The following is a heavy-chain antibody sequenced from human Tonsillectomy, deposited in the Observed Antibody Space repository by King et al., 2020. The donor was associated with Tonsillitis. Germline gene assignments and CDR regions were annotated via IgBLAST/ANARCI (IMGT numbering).Heavy chain of an antibody. CDR1: GFTFSNYG. CDR3: AKGTVEYSSSSLDY. D-gene: IGHD6-6*01. J-gene: IGHJ4*02. CDR2: VSESGDRT. Sequence: VQLVESGGGLVQPGGSLRLSCAASGFTFSNYGMSWVRQAPEKGLEWVSVVSESGDRTYYADSVKGRFTISRDISKNTGYLQMNSLRAEDTAVYYCAKGTVEYSSSSLDYWGQGTLVTVSS. V-gene: IGHV3-23*04.